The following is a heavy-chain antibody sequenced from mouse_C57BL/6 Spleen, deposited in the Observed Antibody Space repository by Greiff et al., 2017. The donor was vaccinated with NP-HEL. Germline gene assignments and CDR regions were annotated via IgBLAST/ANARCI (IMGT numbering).Heavy chain of an antibody. CDR2: IYPGSGSP. Sequence: QVQLQQPGAELVKPGASVKMSCKASGYTFTSYWITWVKQRPGQGLEWIGDIYPGSGSPNYNEKFKSKATLTVDTSSSTAYMLLSSLSSEDSAVYYCARNGVFSYSFDYWGQGTTLTVSS. CDR1: GYTFTSYW. CDR3: ARNGVFSYSFDY. V-gene: IGHV1-55*01. J-gene: IGHJ2*01.